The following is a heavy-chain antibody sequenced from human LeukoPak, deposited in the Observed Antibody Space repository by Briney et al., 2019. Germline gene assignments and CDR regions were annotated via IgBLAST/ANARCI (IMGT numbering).Heavy chain of an antibody. D-gene: IGHD3-3*01. V-gene: IGHV3-53*01. CDR2: IYSGGNT. J-gene: IGHJ4*02. Sequence: GGSLRLSCAASGLTVSSNCMSWVRQAPGKGLEWVSFIYSGGNTYYADSVKGRFTIARDNAKNSVYLEMNSLRADDTAVYYCARSARLMKGVVEVTALDDWGQGTLVTVSS. CDR1: GLTVSSNC. CDR3: ARSARLMKGVVEVTALDD.